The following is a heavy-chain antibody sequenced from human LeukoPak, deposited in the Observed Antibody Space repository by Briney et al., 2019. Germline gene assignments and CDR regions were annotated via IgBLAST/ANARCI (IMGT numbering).Heavy chain of an antibody. CDR3: ARGQNRDGYNEMDAFDI. V-gene: IGHV1-46*01. CDR2: INPSGGST. J-gene: IGHJ3*02. CDR1: GYTFTSYY. D-gene: IGHD5-24*01. Sequence: ASVTVSCTASGYTFTSYYMHWVRQAPGQGLEWMGIINPSGGSTSYAQKFQGRVTMTRDTSTSTVYMELSSLRSEDTAVYYCARGQNRDGYNEMDAFDIWGQGTMVTVSS.